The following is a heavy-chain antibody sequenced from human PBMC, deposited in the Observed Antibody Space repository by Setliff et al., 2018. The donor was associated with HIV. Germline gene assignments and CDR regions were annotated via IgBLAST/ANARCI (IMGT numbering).Heavy chain of an antibody. CDR1: GYSVSSGYY. Sequence: SETLSLTCAVSGYSVSSGYYWGWIRQPPGKGLEWIASIYYSGSTYYAPSLKSRVTISVDTSKNQFSLKLTSVTAADTAVYFCARVVPREVAPGGFDTWGQGTMVTVS. V-gene: IGHV4-38-2*01. J-gene: IGHJ3*02. D-gene: IGHD5-12*01. CDR2: IYYSGST. CDR3: ARVVPREVAPGGFDT.